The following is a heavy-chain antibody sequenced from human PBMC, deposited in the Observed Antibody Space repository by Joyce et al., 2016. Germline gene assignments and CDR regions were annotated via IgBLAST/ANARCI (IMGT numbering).Heavy chain of an antibody. CDR2: TYSRGNVT. J-gene: IGHJ6*02. V-gene: IGHV3-64D*08. Sequence: EMQLVESGGDLVQPGGSLGLSCSGSGFTLNDYAMHWVRQDPGKGLDYVSVTYSRGNVTYYADSVKDRFTSFRDGSKNTLYLQMTSLRTEDTAVYYCVRDNAGMDVWGQGTMVTVSS. CDR1: GFTLNDYA. CDR3: VRDNAGMDV.